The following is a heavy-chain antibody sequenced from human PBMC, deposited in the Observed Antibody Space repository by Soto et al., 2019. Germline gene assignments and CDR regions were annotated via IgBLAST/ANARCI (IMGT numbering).Heavy chain of an antibody. D-gene: IGHD6-19*01. CDR3: ARALYSSGWYSWFDP. Sequence: SETLSLTCTVSGGSISSGGYYWSWVRQHPGKALEWIGYIYYSGSTYYNPSLKSRVTISVDTSKNQFSLRLSSVTAADTAVYYCARALYSSGWYSWFDPWGQGTLVTV. CDR2: IYYSGST. V-gene: IGHV4-31*03. J-gene: IGHJ5*02. CDR1: GGSISSGGYY.